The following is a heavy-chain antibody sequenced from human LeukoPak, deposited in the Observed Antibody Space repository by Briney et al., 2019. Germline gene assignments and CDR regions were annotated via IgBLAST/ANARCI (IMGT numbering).Heavy chain of an antibody. Sequence: GGSLRLSCAASGFTFSSYGMHWVRQPPGKGLEWVAFIRYDGSNKYYADSVKGRFTISRDNSKNTLYLQMNSLRAEDTAVYYCAKGWKYGSGSYYGLWGQGTLVTVSS. CDR3: AKGWKYGSGSYYGL. V-gene: IGHV3-30*02. D-gene: IGHD3-10*01. CDR1: GFTFSSYG. CDR2: IRYDGSNK. J-gene: IGHJ4*02.